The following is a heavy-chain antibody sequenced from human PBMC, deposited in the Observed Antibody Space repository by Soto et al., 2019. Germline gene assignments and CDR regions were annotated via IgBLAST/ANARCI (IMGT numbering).Heavy chain of an antibody. Sequence: QVQLVQSGAEVKKPGSSVKVSCKASGGTFSSYAISWVRQAPGQGLEWMGGIIPIFGTANYAQKFQGRVTSTAEESTSKAYMELSSLRSEDTAVYYCARHVPAAGYYYGMDVWGQGTTVTVSS. CDR1: GGTFSSYA. CDR2: IIPIFGTA. V-gene: IGHV1-69*12. J-gene: IGHJ6*02. D-gene: IGHD2-2*01. CDR3: ARHVPAAGYYYGMDV.